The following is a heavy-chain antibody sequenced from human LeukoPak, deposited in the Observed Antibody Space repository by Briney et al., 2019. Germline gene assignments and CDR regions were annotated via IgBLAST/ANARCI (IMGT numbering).Heavy chain of an antibody. Sequence: SETLSLTCAVYGGSFSGYYWSWIRQPPGKGLEWIGYIYYSGSTNYNPSLKSRVTISVDTSKNQFSLKLSSVTAADTAVYYCARGEAAARRRGYYFDYWGQGTLVTVSS. CDR3: ARGEAAARRRGYYFDY. D-gene: IGHD6-6*01. CDR2: IYYSGST. J-gene: IGHJ4*02. V-gene: IGHV4-59*12. CDR1: GGSFSGYY.